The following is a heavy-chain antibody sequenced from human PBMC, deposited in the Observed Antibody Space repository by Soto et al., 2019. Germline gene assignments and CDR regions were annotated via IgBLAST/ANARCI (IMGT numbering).Heavy chain of an antibody. CDR1: GGSISSSSYY. D-gene: IGHD6-13*01. Sequence: PSETLSLTCTVSGGSISSSSYYWGWIRQPPGKGLEWIGSIYYSGSTYYNPSLKSRVTISVDTSKNQFSLKLSSVTAADTAVYYCARRRSSWYGLHFDYRGQGTLVTVSS. CDR2: IYYSGST. J-gene: IGHJ4*02. CDR3: ARRRSSWYGLHFDY. V-gene: IGHV4-39*01.